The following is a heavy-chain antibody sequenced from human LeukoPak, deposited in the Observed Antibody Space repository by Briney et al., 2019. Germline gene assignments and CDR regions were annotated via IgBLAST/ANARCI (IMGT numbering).Heavy chain of an antibody. CDR1: GYTFTGYY. CDR3: ARVGIRVRGVIPYFDY. D-gene: IGHD3-10*01. J-gene: IGHJ4*02. CDR2: INPSGGST. Sequence: ASVKVSCKASGYTFTGYYMHWVRQAPGQGLEWMGIINPSGGSTSYAQKFQGRVTMTRDTSTSTVYMELSSLRSEDTAVYYCARVGIRVRGVIPYFDYWGQGTLVTVSS. V-gene: IGHV1-46*01.